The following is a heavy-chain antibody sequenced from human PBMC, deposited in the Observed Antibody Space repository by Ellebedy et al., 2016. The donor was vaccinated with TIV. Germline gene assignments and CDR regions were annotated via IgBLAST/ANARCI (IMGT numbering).Heavy chain of an antibody. Sequence: GESLKISCAASGFTFSSYSMNWVRQAPGKGLEWVSYISSSSSTIYYADSVKGRFTISRDNAKNSLYLQITNLRTEDTAVYYCAKGSFPFGDKSERIYSFQYWGQGTLVTVSS. CDR1: GFTFSSYS. D-gene: IGHD3-10*01. CDR3: AKGSFPFGDKSERIYSFQY. CDR2: ISSSSSTI. V-gene: IGHV3-48*01. J-gene: IGHJ4*02.